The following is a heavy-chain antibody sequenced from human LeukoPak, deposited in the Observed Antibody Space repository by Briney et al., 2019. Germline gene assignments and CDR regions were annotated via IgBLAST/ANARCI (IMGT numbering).Heavy chain of an antibody. CDR2: ISWNSGSI. CDR1: GFTFDDYA. Sequence: GGSLRLSCAASGFTFDDYAMHWVRQAPGKGLEWVSGISWNSGSIGYADSVKGRFTISRDNAKNSLYLQMNSLRAEDTAVYYCVRKNGMDVWGQGTTVTVS. CDR3: VRKNGMDV. V-gene: IGHV3-9*01. J-gene: IGHJ6*02.